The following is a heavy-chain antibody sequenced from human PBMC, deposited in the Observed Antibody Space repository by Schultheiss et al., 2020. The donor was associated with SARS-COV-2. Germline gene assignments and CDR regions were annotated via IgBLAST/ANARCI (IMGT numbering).Heavy chain of an antibody. CDR2: ISGSGGST. CDR1: GFTVSSNY. D-gene: IGHD5-12*01. V-gene: IGHV3-23*01. J-gene: IGHJ6*03. CDR3: ARGGYEHYMDV. Sequence: GGSLRLSCAASGFTVSSNYMSWVRQAPGKGLEWVSAISGSGGSTYYADSVKGRFTISRDNSKNTLYLQMNSLRAEDTAVYYCARGGYEHYMDVWGKGTTVTVSS.